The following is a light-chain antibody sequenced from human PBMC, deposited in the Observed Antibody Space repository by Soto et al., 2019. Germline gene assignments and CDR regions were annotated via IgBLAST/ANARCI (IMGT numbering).Light chain of an antibody. CDR1: QSIDSSF. CDR2: GAS. Sequence: EIVLTQSPGSLSLSPGERATLSCRASQSIDSSFFAWYQQKPGQPPRLLIYGASNRDTGIPDRFSRGGSGRDFAHTITRLKNEGIKVYYCQKNVSAVTFGQRTKVEIK. CDR3: QKNVSAVT. V-gene: IGKV3-20*01. J-gene: IGKJ1*01.